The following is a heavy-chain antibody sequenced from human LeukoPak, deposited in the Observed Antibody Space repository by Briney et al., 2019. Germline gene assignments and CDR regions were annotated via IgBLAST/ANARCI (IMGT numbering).Heavy chain of an antibody. V-gene: IGHV4-38-2*02. CDR2: IYHSGNT. CDR1: GYSISSGYY. J-gene: IGHJ4*02. D-gene: IGHD3-10*01. Sequence: SETLSLTCTVSGYSISSGYYWGWIRQPPGKGLEWTANIYHSGNTYYNPSLKSRVAISVDTSRNQFSLKLSSVTAADTAVYYCASPSNMVRGVIYGYWGQGTLVTVSS. CDR3: ASPSNMVRGVIYGY.